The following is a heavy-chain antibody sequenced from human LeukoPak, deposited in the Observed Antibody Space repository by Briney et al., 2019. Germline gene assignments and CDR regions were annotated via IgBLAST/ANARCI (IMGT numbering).Heavy chain of an antibody. D-gene: IGHD3-10*01. CDR1: GCSISSYY. J-gene: IGHJ5*02. CDR3: ARESYYYGSGSSRNWFDP. Sequence: SETLSLTCTVSGCSISSYYWSWILQPPGKGLEWIGYIYYSGSTNYNPSLKSRVTMSVDTSKNQFSLKLSSVTAADTAVYYCARESYYYGSGSSRNWFDPWGQGTLVTVSS. CDR2: IYYSGST. V-gene: IGHV4-59*12.